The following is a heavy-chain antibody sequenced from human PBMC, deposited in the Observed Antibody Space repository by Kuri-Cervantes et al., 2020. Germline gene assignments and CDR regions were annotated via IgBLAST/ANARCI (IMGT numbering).Heavy chain of an antibody. Sequence: ASVKVSCKASGYTFTSYNMFWVRQAPGQGLEWMGIINPSGGSTRYAQKFQDRFTMTRDTSISTAYMELSRLRSDDTAVYYCARDAVAGTGGPNAFDIWGQGTMVTDSS. D-gene: IGHD6-19*01. V-gene: IGHV1-46*01. CDR2: INPSGGST. CDR1: GYTFTSYN. CDR3: ARDAVAGTGGPNAFDI. J-gene: IGHJ3*02.